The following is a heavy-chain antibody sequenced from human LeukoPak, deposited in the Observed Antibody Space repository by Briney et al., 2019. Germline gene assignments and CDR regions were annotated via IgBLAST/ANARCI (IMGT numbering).Heavy chain of an antibody. CDR1: GFSFSIYS. CDR2: ISSGSSTM. CDR3: ASDIVTTSPFDY. D-gene: IGHD5-12*01. Sequence: GGSLRLSCAASGFSFSIYSMNWVRQSPGKGLEWVSYISSGSSTMYYADSVKGRFTISRDNAKNSLYLQMNRLRDEDTAVYYCASDIVTTSPFDYWGQGTLVTVSS. V-gene: IGHV3-48*02. J-gene: IGHJ4*02.